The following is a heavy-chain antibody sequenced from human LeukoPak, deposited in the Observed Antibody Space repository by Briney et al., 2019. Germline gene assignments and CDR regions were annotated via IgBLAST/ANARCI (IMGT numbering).Heavy chain of an antibody. D-gene: IGHD6-19*01. CDR2: ISAYNGNT. CDR3: AHDSSGWHIVGNWFDP. Sequence: ASVKVSCKASGYTFTSYGISWVRQAPGQGLEWMGWISAYNGNTNYAQKLQGRVTMTTDTSTSTAYMVLRSLRSDDTAVYYCAHDSSGWHIVGNWFDPWGQGTLVTVSS. J-gene: IGHJ5*02. CDR1: GYTFTSYG. V-gene: IGHV1-18*01.